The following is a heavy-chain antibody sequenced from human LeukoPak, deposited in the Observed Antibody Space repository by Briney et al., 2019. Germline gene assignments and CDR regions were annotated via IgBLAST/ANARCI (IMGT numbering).Heavy chain of an antibody. Sequence: PGGSLRLSCAASGFTFSSYAMHWVRQAPDKGLEWVAVISYDGSNKYYADSVKGRFTISRDNSKNTLYLQMNSLRAEDTAVYYCARGLGYCSGGSCYSGWFDPWGQGTLVTVSS. CDR3: ARGLGYCSGGSCYSGWFDP. J-gene: IGHJ5*02. V-gene: IGHV3-30-3*01. CDR2: ISYDGSNK. D-gene: IGHD2-15*01. CDR1: GFTFSSYA.